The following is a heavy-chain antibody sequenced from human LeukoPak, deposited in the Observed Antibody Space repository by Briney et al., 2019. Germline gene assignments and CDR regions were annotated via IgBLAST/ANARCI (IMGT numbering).Heavy chain of an antibody. CDR2: IYSAGST. V-gene: IGHV3-66*01. CDR1: GFTVGNNY. Sequence: GGSLRLSCAASGFTVGNNYMTWVRQAPGKGLEWVSLIYSAGSTYYADSVKGRFTISRGNSKNTVYLQMNSLRAEDTAVYYCARNIPVTRWGYWGQGTLVTVSS. D-gene: IGHD2-21*01. J-gene: IGHJ4*02. CDR3: ARNIPVTRWGY.